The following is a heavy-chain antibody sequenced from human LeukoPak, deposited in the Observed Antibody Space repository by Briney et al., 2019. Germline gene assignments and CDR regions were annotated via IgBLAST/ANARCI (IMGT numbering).Heavy chain of an antibody. Sequence: GGSLRLSCAASGFTFSSYWMGWVRQAPGKGLEWVANIKPDGSEKYYVDSAKGRFTIARDNADDSLYLQMNSLRAEDTAVYYCARSSYSSSSNLDYWGQGTLVTVSS. CDR3: ARSSYSSSSNLDY. J-gene: IGHJ4*02. V-gene: IGHV3-7*02. CDR1: GFTFSSYW. CDR2: IKPDGSEK. D-gene: IGHD6-6*01.